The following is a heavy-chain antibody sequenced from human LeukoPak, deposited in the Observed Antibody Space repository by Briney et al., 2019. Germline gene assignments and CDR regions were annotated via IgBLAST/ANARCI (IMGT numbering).Heavy chain of an antibody. CDR2: IYSGGST. D-gene: IGHD3-10*01. V-gene: IGHV3-66*01. CDR1: GFTFSSYW. J-gene: IGHJ6*03. Sequence: GGSLRLSCAASGFTFSSYWMSWVRQAPGKGLEWVSVIYSGGSTYYADSVKGRFTISRDNSKNTLYLQMNSLRAEDTAVYYCATSYYGSGSAWYYYYMDVWGKGTTVTISS. CDR3: ATSYYGSGSAWYYYYMDV.